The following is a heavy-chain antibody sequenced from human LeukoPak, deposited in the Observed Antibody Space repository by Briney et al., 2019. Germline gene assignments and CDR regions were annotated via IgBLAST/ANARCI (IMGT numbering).Heavy chain of an antibody. CDR1: GFSFSSYG. CDR3: AKDWMGPHAFDI. V-gene: IGHV3-30*18. Sequence: PGGSLRLSCAASGFSFSSYGMHWVRQAPGKGLEWVAVISYDGSNKYYADSVKGRFTISRDNSKNTLYLQMNSLRAEDTAVYYCAKDWMGPHAFDIWGQGTMVTVSS. CDR2: ISYDGSNK. J-gene: IGHJ3*02. D-gene: IGHD2-2*03.